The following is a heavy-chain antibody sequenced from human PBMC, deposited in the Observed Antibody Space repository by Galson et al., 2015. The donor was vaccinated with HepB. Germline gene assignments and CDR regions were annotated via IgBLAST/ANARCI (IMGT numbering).Heavy chain of an antibody. V-gene: IGHV3-48*01. D-gene: IGHD5-12*01. J-gene: IGHJ4*02. CDR3: VRDRGSGFGGNDVPSFDY. Sequence: SLRLSCAASGFRHTDYAMNWVRRAPGKGLEWAAYISSDSRTIHYADSVKGRFTISRDNAKNSVYLQMTNLRGEDTAVYYCVRDRGSGFGGNDVPSFDYWGRGSLVTVS. CDR2: ISSDSRTI. CDR1: GFRHTDYA.